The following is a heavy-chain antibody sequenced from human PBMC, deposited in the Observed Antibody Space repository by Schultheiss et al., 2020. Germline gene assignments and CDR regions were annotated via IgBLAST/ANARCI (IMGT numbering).Heavy chain of an antibody. D-gene: IGHD2-2*01. V-gene: IGHV3-15*07. Sequence: GGSLRLSCAASGFTFSNAWMNWVRQAPGKGLEWVGRIKSKTDGGTTDYAAPVKGRFTISRDDSKNTLYLQMNSLKTEDTAVYYCTTDQYPRSEGYFDYWGQGTLVTVSS. CDR1: GFTFSNAW. J-gene: IGHJ4*02. CDR3: TTDQYPRSEGYFDY. CDR2: IKSKTDGGTT.